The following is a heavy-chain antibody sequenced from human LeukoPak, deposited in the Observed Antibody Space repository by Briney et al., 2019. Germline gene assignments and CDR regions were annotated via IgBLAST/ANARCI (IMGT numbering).Heavy chain of an antibody. CDR3: ARAAYDSNGFTANHDY. Sequence: GGSLRLSCAASGFIDSSNYMSWVRQAPGKGLVWVSVLYSDGTTWYTDSVNGRFTISRDNSKNTLYLQMNNLRAEDTAVYYCARAAYDSNGFTANHDYWGQGTLVTVSS. D-gene: IGHD3-22*01. CDR1: GFIDSSNY. J-gene: IGHJ4*02. CDR2: LYSDGTT. V-gene: IGHV3-53*01.